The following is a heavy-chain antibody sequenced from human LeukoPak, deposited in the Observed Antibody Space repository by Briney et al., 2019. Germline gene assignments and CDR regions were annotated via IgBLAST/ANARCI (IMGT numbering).Heavy chain of an antibody. V-gene: IGHV3-21*04. D-gene: IGHD3-10*01. CDR3: AISPGSITMVRGPESIDY. J-gene: IGHJ4*02. Sequence: SVKGRFIISRDNAKDSLYLQMNSLRAEDTAVYYCAISPGSITMVRGPESIDYWGQGTLVTVSS.